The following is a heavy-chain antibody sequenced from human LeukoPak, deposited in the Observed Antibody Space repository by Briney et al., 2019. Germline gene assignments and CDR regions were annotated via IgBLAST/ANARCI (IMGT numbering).Heavy chain of an antibody. CDR3: ARSSTSDLTRDY. J-gene: IGHJ4*02. CDR2: IDPSDSYT. D-gene: IGHD6-6*01. Sequence: GESLKISCKGSGYSFTSYWISWVRQMPGKGLEWMERIDPSDSYTNYSPSFQGHVTISADKSISTAYLQWSSLKASDAAMYYCARSSTSDLTRDYWGQGTLVTVSS. V-gene: IGHV5-10-1*01. CDR1: GYSFTSYW.